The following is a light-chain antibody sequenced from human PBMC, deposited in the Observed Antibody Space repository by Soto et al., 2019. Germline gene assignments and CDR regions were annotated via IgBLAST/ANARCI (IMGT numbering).Light chain of an antibody. CDR2: GAS. CDR1: QSVRTK. Sequence: DRAKXSCRASQSVRTKLAGYQQKAGQAPRLLIYGASTTATGIPDRFSGGRSGTEFTLTISSLQSEDFAVYYCQQYNSWPPITFGQG. CDR3: QQYNSWPPIT. J-gene: IGKJ5*01. V-gene: IGKV3-15*01.